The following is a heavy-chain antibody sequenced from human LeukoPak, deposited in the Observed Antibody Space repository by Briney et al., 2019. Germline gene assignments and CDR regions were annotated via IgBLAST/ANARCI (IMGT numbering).Heavy chain of an antibody. D-gene: IGHD6-13*01. J-gene: IGHJ4*02. CDR3: ARMRAYSSSWYYDY. Sequence: GGSLRLSCAASGFTFDDYGMSWVRQAPGKGLEWVSGINWNGGSTGYADSVKGRFTISRDNAKNSLYLQMNSLRAEDTALYYCARMRAYSSSWYYDYWGQGTLVTVSS. V-gene: IGHV3-20*04. CDR1: GFTFDDYG. CDR2: INWNGGST.